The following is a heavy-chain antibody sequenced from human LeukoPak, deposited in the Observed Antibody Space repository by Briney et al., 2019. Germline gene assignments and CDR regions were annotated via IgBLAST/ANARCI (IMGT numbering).Heavy chain of an antibody. Sequence: PGRSLRLSCAASGYTFAGYAMHWVRQTPGKGLEWVSCISRNSGSIGYADSVQGRFTISRDNAKNTPYLQMNSLRAEDTAVYYCARGPYTSGAYLLVYWGEGTLVTVSS. CDR2: ISRNSGSI. J-gene: IGHJ4*02. CDR3: ARGPYTSGAYLLVY. V-gene: IGHV3-9*01. D-gene: IGHD6-19*01. CDR1: GYTFAGYA.